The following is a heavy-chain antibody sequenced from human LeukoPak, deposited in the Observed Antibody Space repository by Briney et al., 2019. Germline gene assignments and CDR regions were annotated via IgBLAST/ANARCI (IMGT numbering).Heavy chain of an antibody. D-gene: IGHD2-15*01. CDR3: TTDLGYCSGGSCSNWFDP. CDR1: GFTFSNAW. Sequence: GGSLRLSCAASGFTFSNAWMSWVRQAPGKGLEWVGRIKSKTDGGTTDYAAPVKDRFTISRDDSKNTLYLQMNSLKTEDTAVYYCTTDLGYCSGGSCSNWFDPWGQGTLVTVSS. CDR2: IKSKTDGGTT. J-gene: IGHJ5*02. V-gene: IGHV3-15*01.